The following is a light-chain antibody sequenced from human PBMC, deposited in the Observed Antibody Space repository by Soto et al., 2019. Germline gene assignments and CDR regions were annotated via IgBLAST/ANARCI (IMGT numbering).Light chain of an antibody. J-gene: IGKJ5*01. CDR1: QSISIS. V-gene: IGKV1-39*01. CDR3: QQTYTTPEIT. CDR2: GAS. Sequence: IWITQSPPLFSASVGDRVTITCRASQSISISLNWYQLKPGKAPNLLMYGASYLKSGAPTRFSGSGSGTDFTLTISSLXPEDFATYYCQQTYTTPEITFGQGTRLEIK.